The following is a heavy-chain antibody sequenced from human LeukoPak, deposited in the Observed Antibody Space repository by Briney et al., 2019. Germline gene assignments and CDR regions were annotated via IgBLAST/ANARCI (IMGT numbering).Heavy chain of an antibody. J-gene: IGHJ4*02. V-gene: IGHV5-51*01. CDR1: GYSFTTYW. CDR2: IHPRDSDI. Sequence: GESLKISCKGSGYSFTTYWIAWVRQVPGKGLEWMGIIHPRDSDIRYNPPFQGQVTISADKSISTAYLQWNSLKASDTAMYYCARMIGLGEVSPYFDYWGQGTLVTVSS. CDR3: ARMIGLGEVSPYFDY. D-gene: IGHD3-16*02.